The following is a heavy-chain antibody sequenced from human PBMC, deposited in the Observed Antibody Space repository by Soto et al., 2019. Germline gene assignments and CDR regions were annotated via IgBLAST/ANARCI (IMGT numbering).Heavy chain of an antibody. CDR1: GGSFSGYY. CDR3: ARAHYYYYYMDV. CDR2: INHSGST. J-gene: IGHJ6*03. V-gene: IGHV4-34*01. Sequence: PSETLSLTCAVYGGSFSGYYLSWIRQPPGKGLEWIGEINHSGSTNYNPSLKSRVTISVDTSKNQFSLKLSSVTAAGTAVYYCARAHYYYYYMDVWGKGTTVTVSS.